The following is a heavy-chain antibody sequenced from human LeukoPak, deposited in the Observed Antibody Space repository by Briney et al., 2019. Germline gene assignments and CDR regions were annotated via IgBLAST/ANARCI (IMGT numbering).Heavy chain of an antibody. J-gene: IGHJ4*02. D-gene: IGHD1-26*01. CDR1: GGSFSGHY. Sequence: PSETLSLTCAVYGGSFSGHYWSWIRQPPGKGLEWIGEINHSGSTNYNPSLKSRVTISVDTSKNQFSLKLSSVTAADTTVYYCARGLVGATHFDYWGQGTLVTVSS. CDR3: ARGLVGATHFDY. CDR2: INHSGST. V-gene: IGHV4-34*01.